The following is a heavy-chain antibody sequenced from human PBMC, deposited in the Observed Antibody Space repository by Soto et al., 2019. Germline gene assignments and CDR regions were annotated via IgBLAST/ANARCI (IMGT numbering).Heavy chain of an antibody. CDR3: ARKRGYGSGPYYGMDV. V-gene: IGHV1-69*13. CDR2: IIPIFGTA. CDR1: GGTFSSYA. Sequence: ASVKVSCKASGGTFSSYAISWVRQAPGQGLEWMGGIIPIFGTANYAQKFQGRVTITADESTSTAYMELSSLRSEDTAVYYCARKRGYGSGPYYGMDVWGQGTTVTVSS. D-gene: IGHD3-10*01. J-gene: IGHJ6*02.